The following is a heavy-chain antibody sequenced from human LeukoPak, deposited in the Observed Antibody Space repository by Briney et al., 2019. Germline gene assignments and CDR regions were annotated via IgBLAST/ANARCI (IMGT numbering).Heavy chain of an antibody. CDR1: GFNFSDYY. V-gene: IGHV3-11*01. Sequence: GGSLRLSCAASGFNFSDYYMSWIRQAPGKGLELVSYISSSGSTIYYADSVKGRFTIYRDNAKNSLYLQMNSLRAEDTAVYYCARETARNYDFWSGYYGFDYWGQGTLVTVSS. D-gene: IGHD3-3*01. J-gene: IGHJ4*02. CDR3: ARETARNYDFWSGYYGFDY. CDR2: ISSSGSTI.